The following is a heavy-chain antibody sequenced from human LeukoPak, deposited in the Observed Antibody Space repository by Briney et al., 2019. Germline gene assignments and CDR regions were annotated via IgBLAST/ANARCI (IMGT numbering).Heavy chain of an antibody. J-gene: IGHJ4*02. CDR2: ISYDGSNK. CDR1: GFTFSSYG. V-gene: IGHV3-30*18. CDR3: AKDSGSYFNHRYFDY. D-gene: IGHD1-26*01. Sequence: GGSLRLSCADSGFTFSSYGIHRVRQAPGKGLEWVAIISYDGSNKYYADSVKGRFTISRDNSKNMVYMQMNSLRAEDTAVYYCAKDSGSYFNHRYFDYWGQGTLVTVSS.